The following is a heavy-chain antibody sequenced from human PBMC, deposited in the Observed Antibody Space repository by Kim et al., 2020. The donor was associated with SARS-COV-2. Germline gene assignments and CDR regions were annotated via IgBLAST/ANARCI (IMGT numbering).Heavy chain of an antibody. Sequence: SVKVSCKASGGTFSSYAISWVRQAPGQGLEWMGGIIPIFGTANYAQKFQGRVTITADESTSTAYMELSSLRSEDTAVYYCARDREAYYYDSSGYYPPYYFDYWGQGTLVTVSS. J-gene: IGHJ4*02. V-gene: IGHV1-69*13. CDR2: IIPIFGTA. D-gene: IGHD3-22*01. CDR1: GGTFSSYA. CDR3: ARDREAYYYDSSGYYPPYYFDY.